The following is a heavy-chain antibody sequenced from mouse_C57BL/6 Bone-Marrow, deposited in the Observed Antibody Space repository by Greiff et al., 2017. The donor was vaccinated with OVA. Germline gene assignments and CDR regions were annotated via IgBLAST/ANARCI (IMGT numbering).Heavy chain of an antibody. CDR3: ARDSYPGYFDV. V-gene: IGHV3-1*01. D-gene: IGHD1-1*01. CDR2: ISYSGST. J-gene: IGHJ1*03. Sequence: VQLQQSGPGMVKPSQSLSLTCTVTGYSITSGYDWHWIRHFPGNKLEWMGYISYSGSTNYNPSLKSRISITHDTSKNHFFLKLNSVTTEDTATYYCARDSYPGYFDVWGTGTTVTVSS. CDR1: GYSITSGYD.